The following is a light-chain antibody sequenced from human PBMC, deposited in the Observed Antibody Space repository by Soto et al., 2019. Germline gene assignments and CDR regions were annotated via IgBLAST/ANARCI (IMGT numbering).Light chain of an antibody. V-gene: IGLV2-14*03. CDR3: ASYASRNTVL. J-gene: IGLJ2*01. CDR1: SSDIGGYNY. Sequence: QSALTQPASVSGSPGQSITISCTGSSSDIGGYNYVSWYQQHPGKAPKLMIYDVSDRPSGVSNRFSGSKSGNTASLTISGLQADDEADYYCASYASRNTVLFGGGTKLTVL. CDR2: DVS.